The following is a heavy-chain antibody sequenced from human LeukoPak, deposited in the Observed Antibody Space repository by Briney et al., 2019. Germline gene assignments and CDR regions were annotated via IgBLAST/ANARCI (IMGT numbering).Heavy chain of an antibody. D-gene: IGHD6-25*01. V-gene: IGHV3-21*01. CDR2: ISGTSRYI. Sequence: GGSLRLSCVASGFTFTTYTMNWVRQAPGKGLEWVSSISGTSRYIYYVDSVKGRFTISRDNAQNSLYLQMNSLTAEDTAVYYCARDGRYSDYDFDYWVLGTLVTVSS. CDR1: GFTFTTYT. CDR3: ARDGRYSDYDFDY. J-gene: IGHJ4*02.